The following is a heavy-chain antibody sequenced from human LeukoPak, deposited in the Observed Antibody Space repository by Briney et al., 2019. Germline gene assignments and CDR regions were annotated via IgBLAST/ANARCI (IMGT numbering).Heavy chain of an antibody. CDR1: GGSISSSSYY. CDR2: IYYRGNT. J-gene: IGHJ4*02. V-gene: IGHV4-39*01. CDR3: ARQTGSGLFILP. D-gene: IGHD3/OR15-3a*01. Sequence: SETLSLTCTVSGGSISSSSYYGGWIGHPPGKGLEGIGSIYYRGNTYYNASLKSQVSISIDTFKNQFSLRLTSVTAADTAVYYCARQTGSGLFILPGGQGTLVTVSS.